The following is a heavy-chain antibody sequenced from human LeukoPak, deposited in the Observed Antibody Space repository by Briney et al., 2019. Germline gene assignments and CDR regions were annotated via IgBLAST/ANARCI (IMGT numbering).Heavy chain of an antibody. CDR1: GFTFSSYW. CDR3: ARAGPPTRITMIVVNYYMDV. D-gene: IGHD3-22*01. J-gene: IGHJ6*03. V-gene: IGHV3-74*01. Sequence: PGGSLRLSCAASGFTFSSYWMHWVRQAPGKGLVWVSRINSDGSSTSYADSVKGRFTISRDTAKNTLYLQMNSLRAEDTAVYYCARAGPPTRITMIVVNYYMDVWGKGTTVTVSS. CDR2: INSDGSST.